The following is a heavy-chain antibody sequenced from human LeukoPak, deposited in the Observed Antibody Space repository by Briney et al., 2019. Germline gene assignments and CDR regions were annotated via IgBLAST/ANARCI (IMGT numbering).Heavy chain of an antibody. CDR1: GFTFGDYA. Sequence: GVSLRLSCTASGFTFGDYAMSWVRQAPGKGLEWVGFIRSKAYGGTTEYAASVKGRFTISRDDSKSIAYLQMNSLKTEDTAVYYCTRDFVVVPAAIDLFGYWGQGTLVTVSS. V-gene: IGHV3-49*04. J-gene: IGHJ4*02. D-gene: IGHD2-2*01. CDR3: TRDFVVVPAAIDLFGY. CDR2: IRSKAYGGTT.